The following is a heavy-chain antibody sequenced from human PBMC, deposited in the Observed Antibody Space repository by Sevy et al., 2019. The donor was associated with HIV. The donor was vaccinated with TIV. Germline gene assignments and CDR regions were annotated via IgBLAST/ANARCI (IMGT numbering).Heavy chain of an antibody. Sequence: GGSLRLSCAASGFTFSSYGMHWVRQAPGKGLEWVAVIWYDGSNKYYADSVKGRFTISRDNSKNTLYLQMNSLRAEDTAVYYRAGGSSIGVVTCHHSRSYGMDVWGQGTTVTVSS. D-gene: IGHD2-21*02. V-gene: IGHV3-33*01. CDR3: AGGSSIGVVTCHHSRSYGMDV. CDR1: GFTFSSYG. CDR2: IWYDGSNK. J-gene: IGHJ6*02.